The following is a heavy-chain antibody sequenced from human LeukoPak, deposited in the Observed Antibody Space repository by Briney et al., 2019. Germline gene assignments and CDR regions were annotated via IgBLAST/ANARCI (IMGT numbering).Heavy chain of an antibody. CDR2: ISYDGSNK. Sequence: PGGSLRLSCAASGFTFSSYAMHWVRQAPGKGLEWVAVISYDGSNKYYADSVKGRFTISRDNAKNSLYLQMNSLRAEDTAVYYCARGYCSGGSCHGFDPWGQGTLVTVSS. CDR3: ARGYCSGGSCHGFDP. J-gene: IGHJ5*02. CDR1: GFTFSSYA. D-gene: IGHD2-15*01. V-gene: IGHV3-30*04.